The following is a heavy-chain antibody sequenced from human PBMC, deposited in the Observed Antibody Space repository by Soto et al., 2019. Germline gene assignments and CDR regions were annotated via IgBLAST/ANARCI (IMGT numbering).Heavy chain of an antibody. Sequence: QVQLVQSGAEVKKPGASVKVSCKASGYTFTSYHITWVRQAPGHGIEWMGWISAYNGNTNYAQKLQGRVTMTTDTTTSTDYMELRSLRSDDTALYYCARDSPPPREWCQGTLVTVSS. CDR3: ARDSPPPRE. D-gene: IGHD1-26*01. CDR1: GYTFTSYH. J-gene: IGHJ4*02. CDR2: ISAYNGNT. V-gene: IGHV1-18*01.